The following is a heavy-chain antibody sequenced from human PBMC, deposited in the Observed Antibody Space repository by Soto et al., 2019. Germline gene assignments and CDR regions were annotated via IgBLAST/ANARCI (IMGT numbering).Heavy chain of an antibody. V-gene: IGHV3-33*01. J-gene: IGHJ4*02. CDR2: IWYDGSNK. CDR1: GFTFSSYG. D-gene: IGHD2-2*01. CDR3: ARDSAAYYFDY. Sequence: GGSLRLSCAASGFTFSSYGMHWVRQAPGKGLEWVAVIWYDGSNKYYADSVKGRFTISRDNSKNTLYLQMNSLRAEDTAVYYCARDSAAYYFDYWGQGTLVTVSS.